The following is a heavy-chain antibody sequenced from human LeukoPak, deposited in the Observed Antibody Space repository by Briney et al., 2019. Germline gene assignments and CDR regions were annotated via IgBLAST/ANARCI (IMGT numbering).Heavy chain of an antibody. D-gene: IGHD5-12*01. CDR1: GFTFSNYG. V-gene: IGHV3-30*18. CDR2: ISPDGSNK. J-gene: IGHJ4*02. CDR3: AKEISAYGGYDY. Sequence: GRSLRLSCAASGFTFSNYGMHWARQAPGKGLEWVAVISPDGSNKYYADSVKGRFTISRDNSKNTLYLQMNTLSADDTAVYYCAKEISAYGGYDYWGQGTLVTVSS.